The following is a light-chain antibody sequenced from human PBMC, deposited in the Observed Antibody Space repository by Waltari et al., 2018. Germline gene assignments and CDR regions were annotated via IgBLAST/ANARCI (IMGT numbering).Light chain of an antibody. CDR1: QDLHTW. CDR3: QQANSFPFT. Sequence: DIQMTQSPSSVSASVGDRVTITCRASQDLHTWLAWYQQTPGKAPKLLIQGASSLQSGVPSRFSGSVSGTDFTLTISSLQPEDVATYYCQQANSFPFTFGPGTKVDIK. V-gene: IGKV1-12*01. J-gene: IGKJ3*01. CDR2: GAS.